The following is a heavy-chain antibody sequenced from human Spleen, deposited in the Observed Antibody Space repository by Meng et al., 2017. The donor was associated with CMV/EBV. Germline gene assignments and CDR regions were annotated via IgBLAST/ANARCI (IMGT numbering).Heavy chain of an antibody. CDR1: GGSISSYY. J-gene: IGHJ4*02. CDR2: IYYSGST. CDR3: ARVNGYWKGYFDC. D-gene: IGHD6-13*01. V-gene: IGHV4-59*01. Sequence: SETLSRTCTVSGGSISSYYWSWIRQPPGKGLEWIGYIYYSGSTNYNPSLKRRVTISVDTSKNQFSLKLSSVTAADTAGYHCARVNGYWKGYFDCWGQGTLVTVSS.